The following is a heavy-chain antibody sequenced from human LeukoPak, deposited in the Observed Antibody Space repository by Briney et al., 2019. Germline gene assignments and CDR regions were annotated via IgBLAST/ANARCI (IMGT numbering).Heavy chain of an antibody. J-gene: IGHJ6*02. CDR2: MNPNSGNT. CDR3: ARGDGYNPHYGMDV. CDR1: GYTFTSYD. D-gene: IGHD5-24*01. V-gene: IGHV1-8*01. Sequence: ASVKVSCKASGYTFTSYDINWVRQATGQGLEWMGWMNPNSGNTGYAQKFQGGVTMTRNTSISTAYMELSSLRSEDTAVYYCARGDGYNPHYGMDVWGQGTTVTVSS.